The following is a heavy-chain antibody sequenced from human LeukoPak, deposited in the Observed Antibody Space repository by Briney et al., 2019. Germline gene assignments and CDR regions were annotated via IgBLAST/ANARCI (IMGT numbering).Heavy chain of an antibody. D-gene: IGHD3-3*01. CDR3: ARPKKDFWSGRFYVYHVLGV. Sequence: PGGSLRLSCAASGFTFSDYYMSWIRQAPGKGLEWVSYISSSGSTIYYADSVKGRFTISRDNAKNSLYLQMNSLRAEDTAVYYCARPKKDFWSGRFYVYHVLGVWGQGTTVTVSS. V-gene: IGHV3-11*04. CDR2: ISSSGSTI. CDR1: GFTFSDYY. J-gene: IGHJ6*02.